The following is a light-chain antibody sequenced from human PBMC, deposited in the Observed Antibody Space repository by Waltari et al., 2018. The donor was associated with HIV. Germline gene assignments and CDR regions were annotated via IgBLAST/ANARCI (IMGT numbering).Light chain of an antibody. J-gene: IGLJ1*01. CDR2: LNSDGSH. V-gene: IGLV4-69*01. CDR1: SGHSHYA. Sequence: QLVLTQSPSASASLGASVKLTCTLSSGHSHYAIAWHQQQPEKDPRYLMKLNSDGSHTKGDGIPDRFSGSSSGAERYLTISTLQSEDEADYYCQTWGTGIQVFGSGTKVTVL. CDR3: QTWGTGIQV.